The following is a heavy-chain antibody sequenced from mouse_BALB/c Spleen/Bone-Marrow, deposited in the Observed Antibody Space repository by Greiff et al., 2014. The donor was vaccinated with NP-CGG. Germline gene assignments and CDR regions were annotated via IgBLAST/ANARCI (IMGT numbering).Heavy chain of an antibody. CDR2: INPSTGYT. J-gene: IGHJ2*01. CDR1: GYPFTNYW. D-gene: IGHD1-1*01. CDR3: ARIYYYGRDY. V-gene: IGHV1-7*01. Sequence: QVQLKQSGAELAKPGASVKMSCKASGYPFTNYWMHWVKQRPGQGLEWIGYINPSTGYTEYNQKFKDKATLTADKSSSTAYMQLSSLTSEDSAVYYCARIYYYGRDYWGQGTTLTVSS.